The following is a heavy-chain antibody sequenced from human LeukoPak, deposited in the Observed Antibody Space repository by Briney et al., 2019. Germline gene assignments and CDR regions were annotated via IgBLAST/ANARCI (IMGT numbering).Heavy chain of an antibody. D-gene: IGHD3-3*01. Sequence: SQTLSLTCTVPSGSMTSSDHYWSWIRQPPGKRLEWIGHIYYSGSTNYNPSFKSRVTISVDTSKNQFSLKLSSVTAEDTAVYYCASRSSIWSGYQDTLYYFDSWGQGTLVTVSS. CDR2: IYYSGST. CDR3: ASRSSIWSGYQDTLYYFDS. CDR1: SGSMTSSDHY. J-gene: IGHJ4*02. V-gene: IGHV4-61*08.